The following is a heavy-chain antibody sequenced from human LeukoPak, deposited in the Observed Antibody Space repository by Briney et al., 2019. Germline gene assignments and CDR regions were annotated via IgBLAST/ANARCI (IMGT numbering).Heavy chain of an antibody. CDR1: GGSFSVYY. D-gene: IGHD5-24*01. Sequence: SETLSLTCAVYGGSFSVYYCSWIRQPPGKGLEWIGEINHSGSTNYNPSLKSRVTISVDTSKNQFSLKLSSVATADTAVYYCARGPFARRRDGYKAFDIWGQGTMVTVSS. J-gene: IGHJ3*02. CDR2: INHSGST. CDR3: ARGPFARRRDGYKAFDI. V-gene: IGHV4-34*01.